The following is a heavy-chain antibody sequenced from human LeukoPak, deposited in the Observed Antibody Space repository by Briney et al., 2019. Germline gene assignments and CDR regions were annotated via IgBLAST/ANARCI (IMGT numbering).Heavy chain of an antibody. CDR2: ISSSGSYV. V-gene: IGHV3-21*01. J-gene: IGHJ2*01. Sequence: PGGSLRLSCAASGFTFISYTMNWVRQAPGKGLEWVSSISSSGSYVFHADSMKGRFTISRDNAKNSLYLQMNSLRAEDTAVYYCARGGSGYWYFDLWGRGTLVTVSS. CDR1: GFTFISYT. CDR3: ARGGSGYWYFDL. D-gene: IGHD6-19*01.